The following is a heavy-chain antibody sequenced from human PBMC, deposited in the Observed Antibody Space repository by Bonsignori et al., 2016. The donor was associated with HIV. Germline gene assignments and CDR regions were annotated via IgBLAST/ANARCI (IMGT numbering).Heavy chain of an antibody. CDR3: VLGSGASYYYYYMDV. J-gene: IGHJ6*03. Sequence: WIRQPPGKGLEWVSSISSSSSYIYYADSVKGRFTISRDNAKNSLYLQMNSLRAEDTAVYYCVLGSGASYYYYYMDVWGKGTTVTVSS. CDR2: ISSSSSYI. D-gene: IGHD7-27*01. V-gene: IGHV3-21*01.